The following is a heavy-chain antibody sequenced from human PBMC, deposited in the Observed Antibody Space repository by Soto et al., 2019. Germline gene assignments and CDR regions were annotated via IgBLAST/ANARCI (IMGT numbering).Heavy chain of an antibody. Sequence: QLQESGPGLVKPSETLSLTCTVSGGSISSSSYYWGWIRQPPGKGLEWIGSIYYSGSTYYNPSLKSRVTISVDTSKNQFSLKLSSVTAADTAVYYCARRPRYCSSTSCPPRYYYYYMDVWGKGTTVTVSS. CDR1: GGSISSSSYY. J-gene: IGHJ6*03. V-gene: IGHV4-39*01. D-gene: IGHD2-2*01. CDR2: IYYSGST. CDR3: ARRPRYCSSTSCPPRYYYYYMDV.